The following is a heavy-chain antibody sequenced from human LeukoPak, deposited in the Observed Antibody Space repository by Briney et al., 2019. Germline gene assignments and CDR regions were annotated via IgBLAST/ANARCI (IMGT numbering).Heavy chain of an antibody. J-gene: IGHJ4*02. CDR2: IYNNGNT. Sequence: GGSLRLSCAASGITVSSDYMTWVRQAPGKGLEWVSLIYNNGNTYYADSVRGRFTISRDNSKNTLCLQMNSLRAEDTAMYYCTRGIGRSWSLDNWGQGTLVTVSS. V-gene: IGHV3-53*01. CDR3: TRGIGRSWSLDN. CDR1: GITVSSDY. D-gene: IGHD3-10*01.